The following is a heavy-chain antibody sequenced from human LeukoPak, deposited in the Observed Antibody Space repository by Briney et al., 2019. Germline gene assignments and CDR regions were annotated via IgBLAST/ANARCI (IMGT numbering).Heavy chain of an antibody. Sequence: SCKASGGTFSSYAMSWVRQAPGKGLEWVSTISGRGDSTYYADSVKGRFTISRDNSKNTLYLQMNSLRLEDTAGYYCAKGAGYSSNWNFDYWGQGTLVTVSS. V-gene: IGHV3-23*01. CDR3: AKGAGYSSNWNFDY. D-gene: IGHD6-13*01. CDR2: ISGRGDST. CDR1: GGTFSSYA. J-gene: IGHJ4*02.